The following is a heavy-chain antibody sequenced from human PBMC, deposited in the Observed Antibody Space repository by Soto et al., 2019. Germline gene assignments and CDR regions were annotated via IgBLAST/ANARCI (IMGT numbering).Heavy chain of an antibody. Sequence: QVQLQESGPGLVKPSQTLSLTCTVSGGSISSVGYYWSWIRQHPGKGLEWIGYIYNSGSTHYNPSPKSRITLSVDTSKNQFSLKLSSVTVAATAVYFCARETVGTIDRWGQGTLVTVSS. D-gene: IGHD5-12*01. J-gene: IGHJ5*02. V-gene: IGHV4-31*03. CDR3: ARETVGTIDR. CDR2: IYNSGST. CDR1: GGSISSVGYY.